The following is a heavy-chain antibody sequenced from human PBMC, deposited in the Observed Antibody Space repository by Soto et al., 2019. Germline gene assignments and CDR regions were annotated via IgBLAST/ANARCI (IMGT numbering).Heavy chain of an antibody. Sequence: QVQLQQSGPGLVKPSQTLSLTCAISGDSVSSNSAAWNWIRQSPSRGLEWLGRTYYRSKWYNDYAVSVKSRITINPDTSKNQFSLQLNSVTPEDTAVYYCARDGGYSGYDGDYYYYGMDVWGQGTTVTVSS. CDR2: TYYRSKWYN. D-gene: IGHD5-12*01. J-gene: IGHJ6*02. V-gene: IGHV6-1*01. CDR1: GDSVSSNSAA. CDR3: ARDGGYSGYDGDYYYYGMDV.